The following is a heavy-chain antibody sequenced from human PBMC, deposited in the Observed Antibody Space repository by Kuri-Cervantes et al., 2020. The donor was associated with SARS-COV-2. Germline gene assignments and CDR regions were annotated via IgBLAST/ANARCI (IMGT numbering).Heavy chain of an antibody. Sequence: LSLTCAASGFTFSSYGMHWVRQASGKGLEWVAVIWYDGSNKYYADSVKGRFTISRDNSKNTLYLQMNSLRAEDTAVYYCAKGDWNYATHWGQGTLVTVSS. CDR2: IWYDGSNK. D-gene: IGHD1-7*01. V-gene: IGHV3-33*06. CDR3: AKGDWNYATH. CDR1: GFTFSSYG. J-gene: IGHJ1*01.